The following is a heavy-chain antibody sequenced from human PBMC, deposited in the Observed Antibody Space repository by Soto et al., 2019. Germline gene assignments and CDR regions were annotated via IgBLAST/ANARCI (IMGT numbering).Heavy chain of an antibody. CDR3: ARLVAVAGTPYYYYYGMDV. Sequence: PSETLSLTCTVSGGSISSSSYYWGWIRQPPGKGLEWIGSIYYSGSTYYNPSLKSRVTISVDTSKNQFSLKLSSVTAADTAVYYCARLVAVAGTPYYYYYGMDVWGQGTTVT. CDR2: IYYSGST. V-gene: IGHV4-39*01. D-gene: IGHD6-19*01. CDR1: GGSISSSSYY. J-gene: IGHJ6*02.